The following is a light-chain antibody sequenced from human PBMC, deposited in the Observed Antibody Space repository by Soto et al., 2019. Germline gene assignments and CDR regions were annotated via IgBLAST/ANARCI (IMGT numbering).Light chain of an antibody. V-gene: IGLV1-40*01. Sequence: QSVRTQPPSVSGAPGQRVTISCTGSSSNVGAGYSVQWCQQLSGSAPKLLIYGNNKRASGVPDRFSGSRSGTSASLAITGLQAEDEADYYCQSYDNSLGGHVFGTGTKVTV. CDR3: QSYDNSLGGHV. J-gene: IGLJ1*01. CDR2: GNN. CDR1: SSNVGAGYS.